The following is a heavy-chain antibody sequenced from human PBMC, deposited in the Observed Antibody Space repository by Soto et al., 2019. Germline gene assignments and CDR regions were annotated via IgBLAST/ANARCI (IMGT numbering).Heavy chain of an antibody. CDR1: GYSFNSYW. V-gene: IGHV5-51*01. D-gene: IGHD3-3*01. CDR3: ARDFGHGYYLDY. J-gene: IGHJ4*02. CDR2: VHPGNSDI. Sequence: GESLKISCKASGYSFNSYWIGWVRQMPGKGLEWMGIVHPGNSDIRYSPSFQGRFTISRDNAESSLYLQMNSLRDEDTAVYFCARDFGHGYYLDYWGRGTLVTVSS.